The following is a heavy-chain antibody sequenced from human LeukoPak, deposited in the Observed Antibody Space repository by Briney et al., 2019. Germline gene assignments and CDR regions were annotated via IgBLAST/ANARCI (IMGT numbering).Heavy chain of an antibody. CDR2: NYWDDDK. V-gene: IGHV2-5*02. CDR1: GFSLSTSGVG. J-gene: IGHJ4*02. Sequence: KASGPTLVKPTQTLTLTCTFSGFSLSTSGVGVGWIRQPPGKALEWLALNYWDDDKRYSPSLKSRLPVTKEASKNQEVLPITNSVPVDTATYYCAHHDFDRSGYGFGYWGQGTLVTVSS. CDR3: AHHDFDRSGYGFGY. D-gene: IGHD3-22*01.